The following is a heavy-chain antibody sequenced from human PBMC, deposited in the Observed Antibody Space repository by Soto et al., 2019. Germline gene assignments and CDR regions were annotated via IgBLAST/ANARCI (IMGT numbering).Heavy chain of an antibody. Sequence: PEGSLRLSCAASGFTFSSYGMHWVRQAPGKGLEWVAVIWYDGSNKYYADSVKGRFTISRDNSKNTLYLQMNSLRAEDTAVYYCAKDTLRTRHDWFNLSRQGTLAT. D-gene: IGHD5-12*01. J-gene: IGHJ5*02. CDR1: GFTFSSYG. V-gene: IGHV3-33*06. CDR2: IWYDGSNK. CDR3: AKDTLRTRHDWFNL.